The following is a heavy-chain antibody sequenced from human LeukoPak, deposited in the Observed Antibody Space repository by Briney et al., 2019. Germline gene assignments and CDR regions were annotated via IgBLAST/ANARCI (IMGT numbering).Heavy chain of an antibody. J-gene: IGHJ5*02. CDR1: GFTFSSYA. D-gene: IGHD3-22*01. V-gene: IGHV4-34*01. Sequence: GSLRLSCAASGFTFSSYAMHWVRQPPGKGLEWIGEINHSGSTNYNPSLKSRVTISVDTSENQFSLKLSSVTAADTAVYYCARGYDSSGYYFYNWFDPWGQGTLVTVSS. CDR3: ARGYDSSGYYFYNWFDP. CDR2: INHSGST.